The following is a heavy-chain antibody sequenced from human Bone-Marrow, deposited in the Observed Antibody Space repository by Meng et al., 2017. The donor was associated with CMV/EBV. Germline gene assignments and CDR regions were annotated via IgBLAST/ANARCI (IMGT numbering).Heavy chain of an antibody. D-gene: IGHD3-22*01. CDR2: IYSGGST. J-gene: IGHJ4*02. CDR1: GFTVSSNY. CDR3: ARPDSSGRVVDY. Sequence: GGSLRLSCAASGFTVSSNYMSWVRQAPGKGLEWVSVIYSGGSTYYADSVKGRFTISRDNSKNTLYLQMNSLRAEDTAVYYCARPDSSGRVVDYWGQGTLVPVSS. V-gene: IGHV3-53*01.